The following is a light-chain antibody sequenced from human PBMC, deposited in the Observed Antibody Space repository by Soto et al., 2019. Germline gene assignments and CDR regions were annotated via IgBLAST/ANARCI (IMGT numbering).Light chain of an antibody. J-gene: IGKJ1*01. CDR3: QQYYSSPLT. Sequence: EIVLTQSPATLSLSPGERATLSCRASQSVSSYLAWYQQKPGQAPRLVIYGASTRATGIPDRFSASGSGTDFTLTISRLEPEDFAVYFCQQYYSSPLTFGQGTKVDI. V-gene: IGKV3-20*01. CDR1: QSVSSY. CDR2: GAS.